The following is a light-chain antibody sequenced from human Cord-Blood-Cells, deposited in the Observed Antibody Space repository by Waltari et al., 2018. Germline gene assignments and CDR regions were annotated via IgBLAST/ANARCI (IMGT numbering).Light chain of an antibody. Sequence: TQSPSSLSLSPGERATLSCRASQSVSSYLAWYQQKPGQAPRLLIYDASNRATGIPARFSGSGSGTDFTLTISSLEPEDFAVYYCQQRSNWLTFGGGTKVVIK. V-gene: IGKV3-11*01. CDR2: DAS. J-gene: IGKJ4*01. CDR3: QQRSNWLT. CDR1: QSVSSY.